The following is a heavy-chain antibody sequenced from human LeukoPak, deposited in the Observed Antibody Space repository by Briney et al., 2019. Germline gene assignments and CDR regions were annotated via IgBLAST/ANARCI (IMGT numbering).Heavy chain of an antibody. V-gene: IGHV4-34*01. Sequence: PSETLSLTCAVYGGSFSGYYWSWIRQPPGKGLEWIGEINHSGSTNYNPSLKSRVTISVDTSKNQFSLKLSSVTAADTAVYYCARTDGYGLVGIWGQGTMVTVSS. CDR1: GGSFSGYY. D-gene: IGHD3-10*01. J-gene: IGHJ3*02. CDR2: INHSGST. CDR3: ARTDGYGLVGI.